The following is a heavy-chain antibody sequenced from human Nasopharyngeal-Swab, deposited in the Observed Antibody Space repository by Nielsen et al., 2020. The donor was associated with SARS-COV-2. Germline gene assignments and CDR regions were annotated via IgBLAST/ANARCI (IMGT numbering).Heavy chain of an antibody. V-gene: IGHV1-18*01. CDR1: GYTFTSYG. CDR3: ARGYGSGSYYAYYYYGMDV. J-gene: IGHJ6*02. Sequence: ASVKVSCKASGYTFTSYGISWVRQAPGKGLEWMGWISAYNGNTNYAQKLQGRVTMTTDTSTSTAYMELRSLRSDDTAVYYCARGYGSGSYYAYYYYGMDVWGQGTTVTVSS. CDR2: ISAYNGNT. D-gene: IGHD3-10*01.